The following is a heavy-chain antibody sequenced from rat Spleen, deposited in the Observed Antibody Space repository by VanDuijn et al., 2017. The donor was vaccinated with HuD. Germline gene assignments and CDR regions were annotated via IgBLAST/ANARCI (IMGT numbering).Heavy chain of an antibody. J-gene: IGHJ3*01. CDR1: GFTFINYD. Sequence: EVQLVESGGGLVQPGRSLKLSCAASGFTFINYDMHWIRQAPTKGLEWVASISPSGGSTYYRDSEKGRFTISRDNAKSTLFLPMGSLRSEDKATYYGARLGIAAIGNWFTYWGQGTLVTVSA. V-gene: IGHV5-19*01. D-gene: IGHD1-2*01. CDR3: ARLGIAAIGNWFTY. CDR2: ISPSGGST.